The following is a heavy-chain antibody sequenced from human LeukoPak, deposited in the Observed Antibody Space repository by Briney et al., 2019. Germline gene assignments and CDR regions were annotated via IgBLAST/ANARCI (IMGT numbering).Heavy chain of an antibody. Sequence: GGSLRLSCAASGFTFSRTWMSWVRHSPGKGLEWVANINGDGSEEYYVDSVKGRFTISRDNAKNTLYLQMDSLRAEDTAVYYCTFSFWSGYSDFWGQGTLVTVSS. CDR3: TFSFWSGYSDF. D-gene: IGHD3-3*01. CDR1: GFTFSRTW. J-gene: IGHJ4*02. V-gene: IGHV3-7*01. CDR2: INGDGSEE.